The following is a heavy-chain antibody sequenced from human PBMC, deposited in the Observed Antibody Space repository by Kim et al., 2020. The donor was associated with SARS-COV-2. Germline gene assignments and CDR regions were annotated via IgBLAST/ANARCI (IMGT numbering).Heavy chain of an antibody. CDR1: GGSISSSSYH. D-gene: IGHD2-21*02. CDR2: IYYSGST. CDR3: ARSDYGGNSSLGY. J-gene: IGHJ4*02. V-gene: IGHV4-39*01. Sequence: SETLSLTCTVSGGSISSSSYHWGWIRQPPGKGLEWIGTIYYSGSTYYNPSLKSRVTISVDTSKNQFSLKLSSVTAADTAVYYCARSDYGGNSSLGYWGQG.